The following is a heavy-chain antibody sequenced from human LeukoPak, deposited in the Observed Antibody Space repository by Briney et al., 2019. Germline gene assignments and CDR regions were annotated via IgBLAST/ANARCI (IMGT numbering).Heavy chain of an antibody. V-gene: IGHV4-4*07. CDR2: IYTSGTT. J-gene: IGHJ4*02. CDR1: GGSISSYY. Sequence: SETLSLTCTVSGGSISSYYWSWIRQPAGKGLEWIGRIYTSGTTNYNPSLKSRITMSVDTSENQFSLKMRSVTAADTAVYYCARANHDGSDYWGQGTLVTVSS. D-gene: IGHD3-22*01. CDR3: ARANHDGSDY.